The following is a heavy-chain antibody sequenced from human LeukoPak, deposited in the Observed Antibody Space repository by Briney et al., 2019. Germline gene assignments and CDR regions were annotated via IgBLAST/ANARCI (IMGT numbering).Heavy chain of an antibody. D-gene: IGHD3-22*01. V-gene: IGHV3-30-3*01. Sequence: PGGSLRLSCAASGFTFSSYAMHWVRQAPGKGLEWVAVISYDGSNKYYADSVKGRFTISRDNSKNTLYLQMNSLRAEDTAVYYCARDVSGYYDSSGYYQYWGQGTLVTVSS. J-gene: IGHJ4*02. CDR2: ISYDGSNK. CDR3: ARDVSGYYDSSGYYQY. CDR1: GFTFSSYA.